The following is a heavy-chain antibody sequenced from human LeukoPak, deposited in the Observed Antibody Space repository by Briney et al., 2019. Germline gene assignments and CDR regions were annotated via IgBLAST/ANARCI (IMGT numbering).Heavy chain of an antibody. V-gene: IGHV3-48*02. Sequence: PGGSLRLSCATSGFSFTDYPMNWVRQAPGKGLEWISNIRTTAEGAKYAYYADSVKGRVTISGDDGKNTLYLHMNSLRDDDTAVYYCATDQRYAFDYWGQGILVTVSS. CDR1: GFSFTDYP. D-gene: IGHD3-9*01. J-gene: IGHJ4*02. CDR3: ATDQRYAFDY. CDR2: IRTTAEGAKYA.